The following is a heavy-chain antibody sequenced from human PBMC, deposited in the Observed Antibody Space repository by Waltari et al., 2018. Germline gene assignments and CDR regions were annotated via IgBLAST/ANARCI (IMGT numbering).Heavy chain of an antibody. D-gene: IGHD2-15*01. CDR3: TRGVAEGFDP. V-gene: IGHV3-74*01. J-gene: IGHJ5*02. Sequence: EVQLVESGGDLVQPGGSLRLSCAASGITFRRYWMPWVRHAPGTGLVWVSRINTDGSITIYADSVRGRFTISRDNAKNTLYLQMNSLRVDDSAVYYCTRGVAEGFDPWGQGTLVTVSS. CDR2: INTDGSIT. CDR1: GITFRRYW.